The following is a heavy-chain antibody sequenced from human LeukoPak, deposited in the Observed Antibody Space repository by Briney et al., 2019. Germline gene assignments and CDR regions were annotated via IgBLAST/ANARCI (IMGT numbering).Heavy chain of an antibody. CDR2: IIPILGIA. CDR3: ARSEWLRQPHFDY. CDR1: GGTFSSYA. J-gene: IGHJ4*02. V-gene: IGHV1-69*04. Sequence: ASVKVSCKASGGTFSSYAISWVRQAPGQGLEWMGRIIPILGIANYAQKFQGRVTITADKSTSTAYMELSSLRSEDTAVYYRARSEWLRQPHFDYWGQGTLVTVSS. D-gene: IGHD5-12*01.